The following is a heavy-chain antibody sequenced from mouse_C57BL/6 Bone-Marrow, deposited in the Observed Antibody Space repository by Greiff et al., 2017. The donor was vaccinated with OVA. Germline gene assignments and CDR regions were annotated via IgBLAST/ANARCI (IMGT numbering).Heavy chain of an antibody. CDR2: IWRGGST. D-gene: IGHD1-1*01. CDR3: AKNSYGSSFLFAY. Sequence: VNLVESGPGLVQPSQSLSITCTVSGFSLTSYGVHWVRQSPGKGLEWLGVIWRGGSTDYNAAFMSRLSITKDNSKSQVFFKMNSLQADDTAIYYCAKNSYGSSFLFAYWGQGTLVTVSA. CDR1: GFSLTSYG. V-gene: IGHV2-5*01. J-gene: IGHJ3*01.